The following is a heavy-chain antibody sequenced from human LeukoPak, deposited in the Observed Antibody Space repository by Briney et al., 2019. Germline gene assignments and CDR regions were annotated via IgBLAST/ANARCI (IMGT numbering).Heavy chain of an antibody. V-gene: IGHV3-74*01. CDR3: ARHPYDILTGPSFDY. Sequence: QPVGSLRLSCAASGFTFSSDWMHWVRQAPGKGLVWVSRSNRDGRSTTYADSVKGRFTISRDNAKNTLYLQMNSLRAEDTAVYYCARHPYDILTGPSFDYWGQGTLVTVS. CDR1: GFTFSSDW. CDR2: SNRDGRST. J-gene: IGHJ4*02. D-gene: IGHD3-9*01.